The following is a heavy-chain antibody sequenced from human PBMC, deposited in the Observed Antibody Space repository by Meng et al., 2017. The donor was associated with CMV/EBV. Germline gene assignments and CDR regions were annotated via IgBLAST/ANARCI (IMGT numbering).Heavy chain of an antibody. CDR3: ARRPRFSPAAVDY. CDR1: GFTFSSYE. J-gene: IGHJ4*02. V-gene: IGHV3-48*03. CDR2: ISSSGSTI. D-gene: IGHD2-2*01. Sequence: GGSLRPSCAASGFTFSSYEMNWVRQAPGKGLEWVSYISSSGSTIYYADSVKGRFTISRDNAKNSLYLQMNSLRAEDTAVYYCARRPRFSPAAVDYWGQGTLVTVSS.